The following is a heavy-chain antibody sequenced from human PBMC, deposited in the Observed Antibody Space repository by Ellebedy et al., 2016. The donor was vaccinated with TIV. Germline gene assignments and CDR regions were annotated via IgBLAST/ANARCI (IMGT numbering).Heavy chain of an antibody. CDR2: ISSSSSYI. D-gene: IGHD3-22*01. CDR1: GFTFSSYS. Sequence: GESLKISCAASGFTFSSYSMNWVRQAPGKGLEWVSSISSSSSYIYYADSVKGRFTISRDNAKNSLFLQMNSLRAEDTAVYYCARLGGYYDSSGMLAFDIWGQGTMVTVSS. J-gene: IGHJ3*02. CDR3: ARLGGYYDSSGMLAFDI. V-gene: IGHV3-21*01.